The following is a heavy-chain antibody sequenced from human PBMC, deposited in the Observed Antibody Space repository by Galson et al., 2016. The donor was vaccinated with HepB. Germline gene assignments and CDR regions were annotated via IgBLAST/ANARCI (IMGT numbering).Heavy chain of an antibody. D-gene: IGHD2-15*01. CDR2: IIPTFGTP. Sequence: SVKVSCKASGGSFSSSAITWVRQAPGQGLEWMGGIIPTFGTPNYAQSFQGRVTFTADEPTNTADMEPSSLRSEDTAVYYCAADRNLLRFWYFDYWGQGTLLTVSS. V-gene: IGHV1-69*13. CDR3: AADRNLLRFWYFDY. CDR1: GGSFSSSA. J-gene: IGHJ4*02.